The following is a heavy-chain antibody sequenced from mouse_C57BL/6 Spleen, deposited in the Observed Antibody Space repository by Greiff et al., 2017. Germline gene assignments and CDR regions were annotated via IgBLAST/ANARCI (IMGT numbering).Heavy chain of an antibody. CDR2: ISYDGSN. CDR1: GYSIPSGYY. V-gene: IGHV3-6*01. CDR3: ARLTGLFDY. Sequence: EVQRVESGPGLVKPSQSLSLTCSVTGYSIPSGYYWNWIRQFPGNKLEWMGYISYDGSNNYNPSLKNRISITRDTSKNQFFLKLNSVTTEDTATYYCARLTGLFDYWGQGTTLTVSS. D-gene: IGHD4-1*01. J-gene: IGHJ2*01.